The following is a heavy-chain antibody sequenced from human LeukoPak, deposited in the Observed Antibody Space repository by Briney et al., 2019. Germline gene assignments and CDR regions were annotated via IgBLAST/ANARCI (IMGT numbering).Heavy chain of an antibody. Sequence: PGGSLRLSCAASGFTFNTYTMNWVRQAPGKGLEWVSYISGSSGIIDYADSVRGRFTISRDNAKNSLYLQMNSLRAEDTAVYYCARRSSGSPPYYFGYWGQGTLVTVSS. CDR3: ARRSSGSPPYYFGY. V-gene: IGHV3-48*01. CDR1: GFTFNTYT. J-gene: IGHJ4*02. D-gene: IGHD1-26*01. CDR2: ISGSSGII.